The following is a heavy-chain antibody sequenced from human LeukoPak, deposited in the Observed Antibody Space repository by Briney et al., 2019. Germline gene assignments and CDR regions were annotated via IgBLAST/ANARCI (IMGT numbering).Heavy chain of an antibody. CDR3: AKGALGAAYWYFDV. V-gene: IGHV3-23*01. CDR2: STGGST. J-gene: IGHJ2*01. D-gene: IGHD1-26*01. Sequence: GGSLRLSCAASGFSFSSYAMSWVRQAPGKGLEWVPASTGGSTYYPDSVKGRFTVSRDNSKNTLYLQLNSLRAEDTAVYYCAKGALGAAYWYFDVWGRGTLVSVSS. CDR1: GFSFSSYA.